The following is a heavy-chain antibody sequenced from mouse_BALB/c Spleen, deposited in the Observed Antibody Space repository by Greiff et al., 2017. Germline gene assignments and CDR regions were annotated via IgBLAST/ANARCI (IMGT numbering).Heavy chain of an antibody. CDR2: ISYSGST. V-gene: IGHV3-8*02. CDR3: ARFYDGYSAWFAY. J-gene: IGHJ3*01. D-gene: IGHD2-3*01. Sequence: EVKLMESGPSLVKPSQTLSLTCSVTGDSITSGYWNWIRKFPGNKLEYMGYISYSGSTYYNPSLKSRISITRDTSKNQYYLQLNSVTTEDTATYCCARFYDGYSAWFAYWGQGTLVTVSA. CDR1: GDSITSGY.